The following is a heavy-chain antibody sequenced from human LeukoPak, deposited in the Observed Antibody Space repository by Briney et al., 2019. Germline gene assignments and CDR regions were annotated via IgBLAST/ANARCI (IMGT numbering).Heavy chain of an antibody. V-gene: IGHV4-61*01. CDR2: IHYSGST. Sequence: PSETLSLTCTVSGGSVSSGSNYWSWIRQPPGKGLEWIGYIHYSGSTSHNPALKSRVTISVDTSKNQFSLKLSSVTAADTAVYYCARALYGSGTYYFDYWGQGTLVTVSS. J-gene: IGHJ4*02. D-gene: IGHD3-10*01. CDR3: ARALYGSGTYYFDY. CDR1: GGSVSSGSNY.